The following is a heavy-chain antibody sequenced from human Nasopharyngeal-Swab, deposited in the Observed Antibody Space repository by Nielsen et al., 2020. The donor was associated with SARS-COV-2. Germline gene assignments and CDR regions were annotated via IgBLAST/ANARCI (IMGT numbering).Heavy chain of an antibody. D-gene: IGHD2-2*01. CDR1: GFTFDDYG. CDR3: ARASYCSSTSCSYYFDY. J-gene: IGHJ4*02. CDR2: INWNGGST. V-gene: IGHV3-20*01. Sequence: GESLKVSCAASGFTFDDYGMSWVRQAPGKGLEWVSGINWNGGSTGYADSVKGRFTISRDNAKNSLYLQMNSLRAEDTALYRCARASYCSSTSCSYYFDYWGQGTLVTVSS.